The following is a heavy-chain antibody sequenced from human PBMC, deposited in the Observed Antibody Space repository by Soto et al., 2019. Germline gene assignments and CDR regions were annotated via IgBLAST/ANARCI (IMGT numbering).Heavy chain of an antibody. CDR1: GGPISSGGYY. CDR2: IYYSGST. CDR3: ARRGRCFYPYYFDY. J-gene: IGHJ4*02. D-gene: IGHD3-10*01. V-gene: IGHV4-31*03. Sequence: QVQLQESGPGLVKPSQTLSLTCTVSGGPISSGGYYWTWIRQHPGKGLEWIGYIYYSGSTYYNPSLNSRVTISIDTYKNQLSLQLSSVTAADTAVYYCARRGRCFYPYYFDYWGQGTLVTVSS.